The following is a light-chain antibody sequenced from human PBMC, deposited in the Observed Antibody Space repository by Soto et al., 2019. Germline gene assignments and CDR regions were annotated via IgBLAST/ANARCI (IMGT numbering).Light chain of an antibody. J-gene: IGKJ4*01. CDR1: QSVNIN. Sequence: EIAMTQSPVTLSASPGERVTLSCRASQSVNINLAWYQQGPGQAPRVLIYGASNRASGIPDRFSGSGSGTDFTLTISSLEPDDFALYYCQQYKDWPPLTFGGGTRVEIK. CDR2: GAS. V-gene: IGKV3D-15*01. CDR3: QQYKDWPPLT.